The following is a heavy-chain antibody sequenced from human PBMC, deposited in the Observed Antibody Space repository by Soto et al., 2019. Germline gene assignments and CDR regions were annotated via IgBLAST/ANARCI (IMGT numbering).Heavy chain of an antibody. CDR1: GFTFSSYA. CDR3: LQSGAAAGKDY. CDR2: ISYDGSNK. J-gene: IGHJ4*02. D-gene: IGHD6-13*01. V-gene: IGHV3-30-3*01. Sequence: QVQLVESGGGVVQPGRSLRLSCAASGFTFSSYAMQWVRQAPGKGLEWVAVISYDGSNKYYADSVKGRFTISRDNSKNTLYLQMNSLRAEDTALYYCLQSGAAAGKDYWGQGTLVTVSS.